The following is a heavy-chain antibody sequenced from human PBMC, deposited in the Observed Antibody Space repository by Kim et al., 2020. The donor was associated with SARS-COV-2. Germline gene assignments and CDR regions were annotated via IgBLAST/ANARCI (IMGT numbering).Heavy chain of an antibody. CDR3: ARGIPRHYNILTGYYSPFMDV. J-gene: IGHJ6*02. Sequence: SETLSLTCAVYGGSFSGYYWSWIRQPPGKGLEWIGEINHSGSTNYNPSLKSRVTISVDTSKNQFSLKLSSVTAADTAVYYCARGIPRHYNILTGYYSPFMDVWGQGTTVTVSS. D-gene: IGHD3-9*01. V-gene: IGHV4-34*01. CDR2: INHSGST. CDR1: GGSFSGYY.